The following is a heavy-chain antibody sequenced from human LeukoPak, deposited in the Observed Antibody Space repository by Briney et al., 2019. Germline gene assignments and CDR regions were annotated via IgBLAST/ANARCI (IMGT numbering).Heavy chain of an antibody. J-gene: IGHJ4*02. V-gene: IGHV3-7*01. CDR2: IKQGGSEI. CDR3: ARDRESESDSEGDY. CDR1: GFTFSRFW. Sequence: GGSLRLSCSASGFTFSRFWMSWVRQAPGKGLEYVALIKQGGSEIFHMDSVKGRFAISRDDATNSLYLQMNSLRVEDTALYYCARDRESESDSEGDYWGQGTLVTVSS. D-gene: IGHD4-11*01.